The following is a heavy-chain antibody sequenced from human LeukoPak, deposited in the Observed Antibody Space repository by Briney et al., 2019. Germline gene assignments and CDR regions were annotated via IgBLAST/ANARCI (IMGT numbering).Heavy chain of an antibody. CDR2: TSNRGNTI. J-gene: IGHJ5*02. V-gene: IGHV3-48*01. CDR1: GFTLSSYS. CDR3: ARDDYYDSSGYHPTS. D-gene: IGHD3-22*01. Sequence: GGSLRLSCAASGFTLSSYSMNWVRQAPGKGLEWVSYTSNRGNTIYYADSVKGRFTISRDNAKNSLYLEMKSLRVEDTAVYYCARDDYYDSSGYHPTSWGQGTLVTVSS.